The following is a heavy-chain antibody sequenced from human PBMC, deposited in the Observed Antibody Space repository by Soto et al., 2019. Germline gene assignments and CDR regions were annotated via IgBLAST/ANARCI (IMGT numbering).Heavy chain of an antibody. V-gene: IGHV3-21*01. CDR3: ARESEDLTSDFDY. Sequence: GGSLRLSCAASGFTFTRYSMNWVSQAPGKGLEWVSSISSTTNYIYYADSMKGRFTVSRDNAKNSVYLEMNSLSAEDTAVYYCARESEDLTSDFDYWGQGTLVTVSS. CDR2: ISSTTNYI. CDR1: GFTFTRYS. J-gene: IGHJ4*02.